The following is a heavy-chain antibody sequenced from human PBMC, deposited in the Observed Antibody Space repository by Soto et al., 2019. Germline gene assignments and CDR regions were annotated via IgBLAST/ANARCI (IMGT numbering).Heavy chain of an antibody. CDR1: GDTFRSYA. D-gene: IGHD2-21*01. V-gene: IGHV1-69*01. Sequence: QVQLVQSGPEVKKPGSSVKVSCESSGDTFRSYAMSWVRQAPGQGLEWMGGIIPFLRTPNYSQKFQGRVTITADESTRTTYMELRGLSTQDTAIYFCAKSLWHTPACPHPSYYYCAMDVWGPGTTVTVSS. CDR2: IIPFLRTP. CDR3: AKSLWHTPACPHPSYYYCAMDV. J-gene: IGHJ6*01.